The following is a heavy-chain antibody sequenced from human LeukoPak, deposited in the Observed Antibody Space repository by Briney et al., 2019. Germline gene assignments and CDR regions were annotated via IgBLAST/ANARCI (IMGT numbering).Heavy chain of an antibody. CDR1: GFTFSSYW. D-gene: IGHD5-12*01. J-gene: IGHJ3*02. CDR3: ARARDSRYSGYDSAFDI. V-gene: IGHV3-23*01. CDR2: ISGSGGST. Sequence: PGGSLRLSCAASGFTFSSYWMSWVRQAPGKRLEWVPAISGSGGSTYYADSVKGRFTISRDNSKNTLYLQMNSLRAEDTAVYYCARARDSRYSGYDSAFDIWGQGTMVTVSS.